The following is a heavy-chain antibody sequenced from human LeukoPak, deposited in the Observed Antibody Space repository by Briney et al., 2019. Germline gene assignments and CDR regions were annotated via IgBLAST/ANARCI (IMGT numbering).Heavy chain of an antibody. CDR3: ARGRIQLWSIALYYDY. CDR2: VNHSGST. CDR1: GGSFSGYY. Sequence: SETLSLTCAVYGGSFSGYYWSWIRQPPGKGLEWIGEVNHSGSTNYNPSLKSRVTISVDTSKSQFSLKLSSVTAADTAVYYCARGRIQLWSIALYYDYWGQGTLVTVSS. D-gene: IGHD5-18*01. J-gene: IGHJ4*02. V-gene: IGHV4-34*01.